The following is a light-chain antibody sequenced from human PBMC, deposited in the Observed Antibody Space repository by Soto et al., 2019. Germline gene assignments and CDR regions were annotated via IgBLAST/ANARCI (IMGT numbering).Light chain of an antibody. V-gene: IGKV3-20*01. CDR2: GAS. Sequence: EIVLTQSPGTLSLSPGERATLSCGASQSVTSNYLAWYQQKPGQAPRLLIFGASTRATGIPDRFSGSGSGTDFSLTISRVEPEDFAVYYCQHFYTSYTTFGQGTKVEIK. CDR1: QSVTSNY. J-gene: IGKJ1*01. CDR3: QHFYTSYTT.